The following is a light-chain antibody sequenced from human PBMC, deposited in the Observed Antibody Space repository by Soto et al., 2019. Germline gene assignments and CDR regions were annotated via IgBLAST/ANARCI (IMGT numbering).Light chain of an antibody. CDR3: SSYAGSNSPFV. J-gene: IGLJ1*01. Sequence: QSVLTQPPSASGSPGQSVTISCTGTSSDIGDYNYVSWYQQHPGKAPKLMIYEVSKRPSGVPDRFSGSKSSNTASLTVSWLQAEDEADYYCSSYAGSNSPFVFGSGTKLTVL. V-gene: IGLV2-8*01. CDR1: SSDIGDYNY. CDR2: EVS.